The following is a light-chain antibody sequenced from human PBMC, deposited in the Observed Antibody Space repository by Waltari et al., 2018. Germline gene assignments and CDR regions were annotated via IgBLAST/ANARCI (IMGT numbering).Light chain of an antibody. CDR1: TSDVGKYNL. J-gene: IGLJ3*02. Sequence: QSALTQTATVSGSPGQSIPISCPGTTSDVGKYNLVSWYQQHPGKAPTLIIYDVNKRPSGVSNRFSGSKSGNTASLTISGLQAADEAYYYCCSYAGSAISVFGGGTKVTVL. CDR2: DVN. V-gene: IGLV2-23*02. CDR3: CSYAGSAISV.